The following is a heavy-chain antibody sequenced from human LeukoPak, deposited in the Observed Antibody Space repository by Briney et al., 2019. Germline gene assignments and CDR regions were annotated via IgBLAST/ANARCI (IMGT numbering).Heavy chain of an antibody. CDR1: GGSISTSNYY. CDR2: INHSGST. D-gene: IGHD6-19*01. V-gene: IGHV4-39*01. CDR3: ASGYSSGWYGPQLNY. J-gene: IGHJ4*02. Sequence: SETLSLTCTVSGGSISTSNYYWGWIRQPPGKGLEWIGEINHSGSTNYNPSLKSRVTISVDTSKNQFSLKLSSVTAADTAVYYCASGYSSGWYGPQLNYWGQGTLVTVSS.